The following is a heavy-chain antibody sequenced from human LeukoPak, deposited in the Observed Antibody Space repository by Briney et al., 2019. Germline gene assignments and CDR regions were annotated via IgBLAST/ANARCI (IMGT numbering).Heavy chain of an antibody. V-gene: IGHV3-30-3*01. J-gene: IGHJ4*02. CDR2: ISYDGSNK. D-gene: IGHD3-22*01. CDR3: ARGHMITMIVGAQDY. CDR1: GFTFSSYA. Sequence: GRSLRLSCAASGFTFSSYAMHWVRQAPGKGLEWVAVISYDGSNKYYADSVKGRFTISRDNSKNTLYLQMNSLRAEDTAVYYCARGHMITMIVGAQDYWGQGTLVTVSS.